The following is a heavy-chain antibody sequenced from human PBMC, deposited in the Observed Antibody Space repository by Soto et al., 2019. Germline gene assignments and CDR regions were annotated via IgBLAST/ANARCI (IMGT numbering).Heavy chain of an antibody. D-gene: IGHD2-15*01. J-gene: IGHJ3*02. Sequence: QVQLVESGGGVVQPGRSLRLSCAASGFTFSDYYMSWIRQAPGKGLEWVSYISSSSSYTNYADSVKGRFTISRDNAKNSLYLQMNSLRAEDTAVYYCAARSCSGGSCYRGSAFDIWGQGTMVTVSS. CDR3: AARSCSGGSCYRGSAFDI. CDR2: ISSSSSYT. CDR1: GFTFSDYY. V-gene: IGHV3-11*06.